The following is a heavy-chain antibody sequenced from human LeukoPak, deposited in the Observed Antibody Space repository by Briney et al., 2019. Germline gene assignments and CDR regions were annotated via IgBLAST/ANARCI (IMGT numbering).Heavy chain of an antibody. V-gene: IGHV3-33*08. CDR1: GLTFSSYA. CDR2: IWYDGSNK. CDR3: ARDFGKYCSSTSCYGAFDI. D-gene: IGHD2-2*01. J-gene: IGHJ3*02. Sequence: GGSLRLSCAASGLTFSSYAMSWVRQAPGKGLEWVAVIWYDGSNKYYADSVKGRFTISRDNSKNTLYLQMNSLRAEDTAVYYCARDFGKYCSSTSCYGAFDIWGQGTMVTVSS.